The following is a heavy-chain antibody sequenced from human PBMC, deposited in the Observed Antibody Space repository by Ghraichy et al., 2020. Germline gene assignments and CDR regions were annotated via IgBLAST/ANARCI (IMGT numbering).Heavy chain of an antibody. V-gene: IGHV4-39*01. CDR3: ARHQTNYYGSGSPFDD. D-gene: IGHD3-10*01. J-gene: IGHJ4*02. CDR2: IYYGGNT. CDR1: GGSISSGTYY. Sequence: SETLSLTYTVSGGSISSGTYYWAWIRQPPGKGLEWIGSIYYGGNTFYNPPLKSRVTISVDSSKNQFSLRLSSVTAADTAVFYCARHQTNYYGSGSPFDDWGRGALVTVSS.